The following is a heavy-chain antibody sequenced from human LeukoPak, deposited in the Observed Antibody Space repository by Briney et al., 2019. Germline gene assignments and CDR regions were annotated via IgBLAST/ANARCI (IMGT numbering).Heavy chain of an antibody. J-gene: IGHJ6*02. CDR2: IYYSGST. V-gene: IGHV4-31*03. CDR1: GGSISSGGYY. Sequence: PSETLSLTCTVSGGSISSGGYYWSWIRQHPGKGLEWIGYIYYSGSTYYNPSLKSRVTISVDTSKNQFSLKLSSVTAADTAVYYCARDGSSSWYEGYYYYGMDVWGQGTTVTVSS. D-gene: IGHD6-13*01. CDR3: ARDGSSSWYEGYYYYGMDV.